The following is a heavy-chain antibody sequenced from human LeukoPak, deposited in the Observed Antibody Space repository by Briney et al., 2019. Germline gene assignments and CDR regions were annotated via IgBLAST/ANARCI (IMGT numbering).Heavy chain of an antibody. CDR3: ARTPGGDYFDH. CDR1: GYSFTNYW. CDR2: IYPGGSET. Sequence: GESLKISCMGSGYSFTNYWIGWVRQMPGKGLEWMGIIYPGGSETRYSPSFQGQVTISADKSISTAYLQWSSLKASDTAIYYCARTPGGDYFDHWGQGTLVTVSS. J-gene: IGHJ4*02. V-gene: IGHV5-51*01. D-gene: IGHD3-16*01.